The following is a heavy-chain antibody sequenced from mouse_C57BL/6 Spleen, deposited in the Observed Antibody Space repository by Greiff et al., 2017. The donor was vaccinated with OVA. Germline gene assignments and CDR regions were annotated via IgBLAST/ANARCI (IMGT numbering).Heavy chain of an antibody. J-gene: IGHJ2*01. CDR3: AGCISSYDYFDY. CDR2: IYPGDGDT. CDR1: GYAFSSSW. D-gene: IGHD1-1*01. V-gene: IGHV1-82*01. Sequence: QVQLQQSGPELVKPGASVKISCKASGYAFSSSWMNWVKQRPGKGLEWIGRIYPGDGDTNYNGKFKGKATLTADKSSSTAYMQLSSLTSEDSAVYFCAGCISSYDYFDYWGQGTTLTVSS.